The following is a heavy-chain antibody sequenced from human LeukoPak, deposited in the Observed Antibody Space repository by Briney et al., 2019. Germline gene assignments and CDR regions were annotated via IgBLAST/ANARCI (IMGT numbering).Heavy chain of an antibody. D-gene: IGHD4-23*01. J-gene: IGHJ4*02. CDR2: ISGSGGST. CDR3: AKDRWSGGTSGYFDS. Sequence: GGSLRLSCAASGFTFSSYAMSWVRQAPGKGLEWVSAISGSGGSTYYADSVKGRFTISRDNSKNTLYLQMNSLRAEDTAVYYCAKDRWSGGTSGYFDSWGQGALVTVSS. CDR1: GFTFSSYA. V-gene: IGHV3-23*01.